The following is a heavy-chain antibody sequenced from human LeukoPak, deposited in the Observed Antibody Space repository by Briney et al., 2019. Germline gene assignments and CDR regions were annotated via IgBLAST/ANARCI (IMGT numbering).Heavy chain of an antibody. CDR3: ARGYYDFWSGYYY. D-gene: IGHD3-3*01. J-gene: IGHJ4*02. Sequence: GSSVKVSCKASGGTFSTYAISWVRQAPGQGLEWMGGIIPIFGTENYAQKLQGRVTITADESTSTAYMELSSLRSEDTAVYYCARGYYDFWSGYYYWGQGTLVTVSS. V-gene: IGHV1-69*01. CDR2: IIPIFGTE. CDR1: GGTFSTYA.